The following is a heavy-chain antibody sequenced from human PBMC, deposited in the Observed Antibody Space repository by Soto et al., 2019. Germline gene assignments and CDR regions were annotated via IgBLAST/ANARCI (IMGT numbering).Heavy chain of an antibody. CDR3: ARVYFDFWSGTLPHDAFDI. Sequence: SVKVSCKASGGTFSSYAISWVRQAPGQGLEWMGGIIPIFGTANYAQKFQGRVSITADESTSTAYMELSSLRSEDTAVYYCARVYFDFWSGTLPHDAFDIWGQGTMVTVSS. D-gene: IGHD3-3*01. CDR2: IIPIFGTA. CDR1: GGTFSSYA. V-gene: IGHV1-69*13. J-gene: IGHJ3*02.